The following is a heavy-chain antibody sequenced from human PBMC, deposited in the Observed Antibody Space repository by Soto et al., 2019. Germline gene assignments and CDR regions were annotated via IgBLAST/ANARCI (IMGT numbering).Heavy chain of an antibody. CDR3: VREEELIRGVVSLAY. Sequence: ASVKVSCKASGYTFTGYYMHWVRQAPGQGLEWMGWINPNSGYTKYAPKVQDRVTLTTDTATSTAYMELRSLRSDDTAVYYCVREEELIRGVVSLAYWGQGTLVTVSS. CDR2: INPNSGYT. D-gene: IGHD3-10*01. J-gene: IGHJ4*02. CDR1: GYTFTGYY. V-gene: IGHV1-2*02.